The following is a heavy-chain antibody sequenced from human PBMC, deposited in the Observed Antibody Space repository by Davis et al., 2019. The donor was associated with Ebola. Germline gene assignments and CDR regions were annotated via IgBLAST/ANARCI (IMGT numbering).Heavy chain of an antibody. V-gene: IGHV4-39*01. Sequence: MPSETLSLTCTVSGGSISSDSYYWGWIRQPPGKGLEWIGSIYYSGSTYYNPSLKSRVTISVDTSKNQFSLKLSSVTAADTAVYYCARTTHYGYCSNTSCGPKGDWGQGTLVTVSS. J-gene: IGHJ4*02. CDR2: IYYSGST. CDR1: GGSISSDSYY. CDR3: ARTTHYGYCSNTSCGPKGD. D-gene: IGHD2-2*03.